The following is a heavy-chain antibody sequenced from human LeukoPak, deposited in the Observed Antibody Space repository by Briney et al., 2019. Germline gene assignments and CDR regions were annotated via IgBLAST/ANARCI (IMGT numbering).Heavy chain of an antibody. J-gene: IGHJ4*02. V-gene: IGHV4-34*01. Sequence: SETLSLTCAVYGGSFSGYYWSWIRQPPGKGLEWIGEINHSGSTNYNPSLKSRVTISVDTSKNQFSLKLSSVTAAHTAVYYCARARYYYGSGSYYNTRGYYFDYWGQGTLVTVSS. CDR2: INHSGST. CDR1: GGSFSGYY. CDR3: ARARYYYGSGSYYNTRGYYFDY. D-gene: IGHD3-10*01.